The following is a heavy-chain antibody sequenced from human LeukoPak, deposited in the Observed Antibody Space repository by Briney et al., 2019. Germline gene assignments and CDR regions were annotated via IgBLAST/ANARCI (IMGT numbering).Heavy chain of an antibody. CDR1: GFTVGSNY. Sequence: GGSLRLSCAASGFTVGSNYMNWVRQAPGKGLEWVAVISYDGSNKYYADSVKGRFTISRDNSKNTLYLQMNSLRAEDTAVYYCARDNRHYYDPEEFDYWGQGTLVTVSS. CDR3: ARDNRHYYDPEEFDY. CDR2: ISYDGSNK. J-gene: IGHJ4*02. D-gene: IGHD3-22*01. V-gene: IGHV3-30*01.